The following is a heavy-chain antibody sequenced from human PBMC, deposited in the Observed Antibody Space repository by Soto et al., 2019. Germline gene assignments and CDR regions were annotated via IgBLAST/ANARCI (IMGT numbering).Heavy chain of an antibody. J-gene: IGHJ4*02. V-gene: IGHV4-31*03. D-gene: IGHD3-22*01. CDR2: IYYSGST. CDR1: GGSISSGGYY. Sequence: QVQLQESGPGLVKPSQTLSLTCTVSGGSISSGGYYLSWIRQHPGKGLEWIGYIYYSGSTYYNPSLKSRVTISVDTSKNQFSLKLSSVTAADTAVYYCARGSPEDYYDSSGYSLVYWGQGTLVTVSS. CDR3: ARGSPEDYYDSSGYSLVY.